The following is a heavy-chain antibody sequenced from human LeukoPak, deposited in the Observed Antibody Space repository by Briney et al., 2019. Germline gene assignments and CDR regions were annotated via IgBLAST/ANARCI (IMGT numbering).Heavy chain of an antibody. Sequence: GASVKVSCKASGYTFTSYAMNWVRQAPGQGLEWMGWINTNTGNPTYAQGFTGRFVFSLDTSVSTAYLQISSLKAEDTAVYYCARRSGIVVPAAISAPDYWGQGTLVTVSS. CDR2: INTNTGNP. CDR3: ARRSGIVVPAAISAPDY. CDR1: GYTFTSYA. D-gene: IGHD2-2*01. V-gene: IGHV7-4-1*02. J-gene: IGHJ4*02.